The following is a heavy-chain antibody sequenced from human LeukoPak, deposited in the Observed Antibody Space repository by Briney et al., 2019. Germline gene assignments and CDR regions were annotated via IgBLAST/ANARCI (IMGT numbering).Heavy chain of an antibody. CDR1: GGSIRRYY. V-gene: IGHV4-59*08. D-gene: IGHD5-18*01. Sequence: SSETLSLTCTVSGGSIRRYYWSWIRQPPGKGLEWIGYIFYAGSTTYNPSLKSRVTISIDTSKNQFSLKLNSVTAADTAVYYCASGERGYSYGPLDYWGQGILVTVSS. J-gene: IGHJ4*02. CDR3: ASGERGYSYGPLDY. CDR2: IFYAGST.